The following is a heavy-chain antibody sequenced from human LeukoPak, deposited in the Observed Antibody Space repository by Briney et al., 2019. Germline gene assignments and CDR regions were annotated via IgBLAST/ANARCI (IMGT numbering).Heavy chain of an antibody. CDR3: ARGSGSYSTYFDF. CDR2: ISWNGGST. V-gene: IGHV3-20*04. Sequence: GGSLTLSCAASGFNFDDYGMTWVRQAPGEGLEWVSGISWNGGSTGYVDSVKGRFTISRDNANNSLYLQMNSLRGEDTALYCCARGSGSYSTYFDFWGQGTLVTVSS. J-gene: IGHJ4*02. D-gene: IGHD1-26*01. CDR1: GFNFDDYG.